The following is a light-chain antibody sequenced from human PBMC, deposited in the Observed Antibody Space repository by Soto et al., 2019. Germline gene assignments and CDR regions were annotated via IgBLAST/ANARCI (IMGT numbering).Light chain of an antibody. Sequence: ETVLTQSPGTLSLSPGERATLSCRASQSVGSTYLAWYQQKPGQAPRLLIYDTFSRATGIPDRSSGSGSGTDFTLTISRLEPEDFAVYYCQHYGTSALFGPGTKVDIK. V-gene: IGKV3-20*01. CDR2: DTF. J-gene: IGKJ3*01. CDR1: QSVGSTY. CDR3: QHYGTSAL.